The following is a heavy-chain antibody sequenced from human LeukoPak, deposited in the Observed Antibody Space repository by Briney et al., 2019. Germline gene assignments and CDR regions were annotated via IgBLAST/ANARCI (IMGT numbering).Heavy chain of an antibody. Sequence: GGSLRLSCAASGFTFSSYAMSGVRQAPGKGGEGCSAISGSGGSTYYADSVKGRFTISRDNSKNTLYLQMNSLRAEDTAVYYCARDYADYVGYFFFDYWGQGTLVTVSS. V-gene: IGHV3-23*01. D-gene: IGHD4-17*01. J-gene: IGHJ4*02. CDR2: ISGSGGST. CDR3: ARDYADYVGYFFFDY. CDR1: GFTFSSYA.